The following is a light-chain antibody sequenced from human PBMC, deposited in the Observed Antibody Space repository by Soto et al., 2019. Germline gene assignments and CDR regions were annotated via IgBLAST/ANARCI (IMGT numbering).Light chain of an antibody. CDR3: SSFQGTNSFV. Sequence: QSALTQPPSASGPPGQSVTIPCTGTYSDIGAYNYVSWYQQRRGEAPKLIIYEVSKPPSGVPDRIFASKSGTTASLTVSGLQADDEANYYCSSFQGTNSFVFGTGTKV. CDR2: EVS. V-gene: IGLV2-8*01. J-gene: IGLJ1*01. CDR1: YSDIGAYNY.